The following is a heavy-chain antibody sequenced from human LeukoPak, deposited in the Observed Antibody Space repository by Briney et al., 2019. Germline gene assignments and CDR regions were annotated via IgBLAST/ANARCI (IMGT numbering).Heavy chain of an antibody. V-gene: IGHV4-61*01. J-gene: IGHJ4*02. CDR1: GGSVSSGSYY. Sequence: SETLSLTCTVSGGSVSSGSYYWGWIRQPPGKGLEWIGYIYYSGSTNYNPSLKSRVTISVDTSKNQFSLKLSSVTAADTAVYYCARDWGGSLGYWGQGTLVTVSS. D-gene: IGHD3-16*01. CDR2: IYYSGST. CDR3: ARDWGGSLGY.